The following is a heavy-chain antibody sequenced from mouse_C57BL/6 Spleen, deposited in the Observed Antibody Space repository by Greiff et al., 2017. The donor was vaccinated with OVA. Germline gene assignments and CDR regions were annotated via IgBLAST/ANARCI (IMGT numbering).Heavy chain of an antibody. V-gene: IGHV10-1*01. CDR1: GFSFNTYA. D-gene: IGHD4-1*01. Sequence: VMLVESGGGLVQPKGSLKLSCAASGFSFNTYAMNWVRQAPGKGLEWVARIRSKSNNYATYYADSVKDRFTISRDDSESMLYLQMNNLKTEDTAMYYCVRELGRGAMDYWGQGTSVTVSS. J-gene: IGHJ4*01. CDR3: VRELGRGAMDY. CDR2: IRSKSNNYAT.